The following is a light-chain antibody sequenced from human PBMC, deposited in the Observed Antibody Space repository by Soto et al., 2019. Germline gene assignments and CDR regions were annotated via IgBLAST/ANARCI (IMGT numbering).Light chain of an antibody. CDR1: SSNIGSYT. CDR3: CSYAGIYTLV. Sequence: QSVLTQPPSASGTPGQTVTISCSGSSSNIGSYTVSWYQQLPGTAPKLLIYGNNQRPSGVPDRFSGSKSGNTASLTISGLQAEDEADYYCCSYAGIYTLVFGGGTKLTVL. CDR2: GNN. V-gene: IGLV1-44*01. J-gene: IGLJ2*01.